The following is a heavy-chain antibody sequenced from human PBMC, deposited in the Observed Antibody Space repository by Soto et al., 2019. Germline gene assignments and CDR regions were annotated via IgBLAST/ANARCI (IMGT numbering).Heavy chain of an antibody. CDR1: GFTFSSYS. CDR3: ARDEDTAMVSIRHKTYGMDV. D-gene: IGHD5-18*01. CDR2: ISSSSSYI. Sequence: PGGSLRLSCAASGFTFSSYSMNWVRQAPGKGLEWVSSISSSSSYIYYADSVKGRFTISRDNAKNSLYLQMNSLRAEDTAVYYCARDEDTAMVSIRHKTYGMDVWGQGTTVTVSS. V-gene: IGHV3-21*01. J-gene: IGHJ6*02.